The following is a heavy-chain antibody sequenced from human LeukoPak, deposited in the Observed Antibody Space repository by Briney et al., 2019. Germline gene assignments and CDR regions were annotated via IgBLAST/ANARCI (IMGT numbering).Heavy chain of an antibody. CDR3: ARVKGWNSSGWYGFDY. Sequence: SETLSLTCTVSGDSISGYYWSWIRQPPGKRLEWIGYIYSSGSTNYSPSLKSRVTISVDTSKNQFSLKLSSVTAADTAVYYCARVKGWNSSGWYGFDYWGQGTLVTVSP. J-gene: IGHJ4*02. CDR2: IYSSGST. V-gene: IGHV4-59*01. CDR1: GDSISGYY. D-gene: IGHD6-19*01.